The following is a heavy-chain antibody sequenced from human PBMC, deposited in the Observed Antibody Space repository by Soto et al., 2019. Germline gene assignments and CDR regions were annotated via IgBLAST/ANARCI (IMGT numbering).Heavy chain of an antibody. CDR2: INHSGST. Sequence: SETLSLTCAVYGGSFSGYYWSWIRQPPGKGLEWIGEINHSGSTNYNPSLKSRVTISVDTSKNQFSLKLSSVTAADTAVYYCARAKELRYFDWLLGFDPWGQGTLVTVSS. D-gene: IGHD3-9*01. CDR3: ARAKELRYFDWLLGFDP. V-gene: IGHV4-34*01. J-gene: IGHJ5*02. CDR1: GGSFSGYY.